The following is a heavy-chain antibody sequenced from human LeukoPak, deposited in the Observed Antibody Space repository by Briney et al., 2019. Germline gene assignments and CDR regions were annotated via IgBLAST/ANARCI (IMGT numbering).Heavy chain of an antibody. CDR1: GYTFTSYY. CDR2: INPSGGTT. D-gene: IGHD3-22*01. V-gene: IGHV1-46*01. Sequence: ASVKVSFTASGYTFTSYYMHWVRQAPGQGLEWMGIINPSGGTTSYAQKFQGRVTMTRDTSTSTVYMELSSLRSEDTAVYYCARADDYYDSSGYYSGIYFQHWGQGTLVTVSS. CDR3: ARADDYYDSSGYYSGIYFQH. J-gene: IGHJ1*01.